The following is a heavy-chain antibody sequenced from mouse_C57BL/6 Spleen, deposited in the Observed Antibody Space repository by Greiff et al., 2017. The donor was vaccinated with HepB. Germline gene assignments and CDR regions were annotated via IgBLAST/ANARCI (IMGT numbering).Heavy chain of an antibody. D-gene: IGHD2-5*01. Sequence: VKLMESGAELMKPGASVKLSCKATGYTFTGYWIEWVKQRPGHGLEWIGEILPGSGSTNYNEKFKGKATFTADTSSNTAYMQLSSLTTEDSAIYYCARRESNYEKSSYFDYWGQGTTLTVSS. CDR2: ILPGSGST. V-gene: IGHV1-9*01. J-gene: IGHJ2*01. CDR1: GYTFTGYW. CDR3: ARRESNYEKSSYFDY.